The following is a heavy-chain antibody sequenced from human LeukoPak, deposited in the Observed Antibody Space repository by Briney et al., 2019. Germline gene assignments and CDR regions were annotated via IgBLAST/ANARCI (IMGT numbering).Heavy chain of an antibody. CDR3: GRGIPVDY. V-gene: IGHV3-11*01. CDR2: ISGNGGTK. Sequence: PGGSLSLSCAASGFTFSNYYISWIRQAPGKGLEWVSYISGNGGTKYDADSAKGRFIMTRDSAKKSVYLQMTSLRVEDTAVYYCGRGIPVDYWGQGLLVTVSS. CDR1: GFTFSNYY. J-gene: IGHJ4*02.